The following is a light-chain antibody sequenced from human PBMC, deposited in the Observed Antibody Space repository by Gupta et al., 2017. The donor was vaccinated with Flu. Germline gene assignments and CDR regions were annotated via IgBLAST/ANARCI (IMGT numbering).Light chain of an antibody. CDR3: NSSKSSSTRVV. J-gene: IGLJ2*01. Sequence: HSPLTQPSPVSGSPGQSITIPCTGTSSDVVGYNYVSWYQQHPGKATKLLMYDDIKRPSGVPNRFSGSTSGKTDSLTINGVQAEDEADYYCNSSKSSSTRVVFGGGTKLTVL. CDR2: DDI. CDR1: SSDVVGYNY. V-gene: IGLV2-14*01.